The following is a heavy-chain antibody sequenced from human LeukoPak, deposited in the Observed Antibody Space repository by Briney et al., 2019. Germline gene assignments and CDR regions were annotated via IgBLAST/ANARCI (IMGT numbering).Heavy chain of an antibody. Sequence: GGSLRLSCAASGFIFSSYAMSWVRQAPGKGLEWVSAISGSGGSTYYADSVKGRFTISRDNSKNALYLQMNSLRAEDTAVYYCAKGRYSSGWYYFDYWGQGTLVTVSS. CDR1: GFIFSSYA. J-gene: IGHJ4*02. D-gene: IGHD6-19*01. CDR2: ISGSGGST. V-gene: IGHV3-23*01. CDR3: AKGRYSSGWYYFDY.